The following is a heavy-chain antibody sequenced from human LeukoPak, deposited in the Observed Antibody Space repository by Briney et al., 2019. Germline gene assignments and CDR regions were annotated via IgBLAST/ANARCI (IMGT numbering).Heavy chain of an antibody. CDR1: GGSFSGYY. CDR2: INHSGST. D-gene: IGHD1-1*01. V-gene: IGHV4-34*01. CDR3: ARRVLNWKSGDY. Sequence: PSETLSLTCAVFGGSFSGYYWSWIRQPPGKGLEWIGEINHSGSTNYNPSLKSRVTISVDTSKNQFSLKLSSVTAADTAVYYRARRVLNWKSGDYWGQGTLVTVSS. J-gene: IGHJ4*02.